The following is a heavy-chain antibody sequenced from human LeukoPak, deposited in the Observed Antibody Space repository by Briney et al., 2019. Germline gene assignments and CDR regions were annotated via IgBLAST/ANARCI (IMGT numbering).Heavy chain of an antibody. V-gene: IGHV4-39*01. Sequence: PSETLSLTCTVSGGSISSSSYYWGWIRQPPGKGLEWIGSIYYSGSNYYNPSLKSRVTISVDTSKNQFSLKLSSVTAADTAVYYCARSLSVVVAANKKYHFDYWGQGTLVTVSS. D-gene: IGHD2-15*01. CDR3: ARSLSVVVAANKKYHFDY. J-gene: IGHJ4*02. CDR1: GGSISSSSYY. CDR2: IYYSGSN.